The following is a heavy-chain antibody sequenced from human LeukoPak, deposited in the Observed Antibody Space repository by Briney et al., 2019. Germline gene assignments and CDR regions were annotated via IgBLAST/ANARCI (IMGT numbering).Heavy chain of an antibody. CDR1: GGSFSGYY. Sequence: SEILSLTCAVYGGSFSGYYWSWIRQPPGEGLEWIGEINHSGSTNYNPSLKSRVTISVDTSKNQFSLKLSSVTAADTAVYYCARYDSGYDNFDYWGQGTLVTVSS. CDR3: ARYDSGYDNFDY. V-gene: IGHV4-34*01. CDR2: INHSGST. J-gene: IGHJ4*02. D-gene: IGHD5-12*01.